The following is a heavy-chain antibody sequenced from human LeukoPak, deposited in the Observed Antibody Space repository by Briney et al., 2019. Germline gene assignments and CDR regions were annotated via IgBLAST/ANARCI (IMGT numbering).Heavy chain of an antibody. J-gene: IGHJ4*02. CDR1: GGSISSGGYY. CDR2: IYYSGST. D-gene: IGHD3-3*01. V-gene: IGHV4-31*03. CDR3: ARGLTIFGVPRGPFDY. Sequence: PSETLSLTCTVSGGSISSGGYYWSWIRQHAGKGLEWIGYIYYSGSTYYNPSLKSRVTISVDTSKNQFSLKLSSVTAADTAVYYCARGLTIFGVPRGPFDYWGQGTLVTVSS.